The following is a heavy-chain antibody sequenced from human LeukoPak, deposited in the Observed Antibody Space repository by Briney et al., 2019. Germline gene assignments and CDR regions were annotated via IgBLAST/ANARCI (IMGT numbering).Heavy chain of an antibody. J-gene: IGHJ4*02. CDR3: ARDPAWGAIDY. CDR2: MNEDGSGT. V-gene: IGHV3-7*01. D-gene: IGHD7-27*01. Sequence: SGGSLRLSCAVSGFSIRSSWMSWVRQTPGKGLEWVADMNEDGSGTNYVDSVKGRFTVSRGNAKNSLYLQMSSLRAEDTAVYYCARDPAWGAIDYWGQGTLVTVSS. CDR1: GFSIRSSW.